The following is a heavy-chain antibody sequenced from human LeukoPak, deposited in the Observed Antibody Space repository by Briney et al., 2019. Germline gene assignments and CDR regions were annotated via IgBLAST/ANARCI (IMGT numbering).Heavy chain of an antibody. CDR1: GYTFTSYD. CDR2: MNPNSGNT. Sequence: ASVKVSCKASGYTFTSYDINWVRQATGQGLEWMGWMNPNSGNTGYAQKFQGRVTMTRNTSMSTAYMELSSLRSEDTAVYYCARGRYWDRITIFGGTTFDYWGQGTLVTVSS. V-gene: IGHV1-8*01. D-gene: IGHD3-3*01. J-gene: IGHJ4*02. CDR3: ARGRYWDRITIFGGTTFDY.